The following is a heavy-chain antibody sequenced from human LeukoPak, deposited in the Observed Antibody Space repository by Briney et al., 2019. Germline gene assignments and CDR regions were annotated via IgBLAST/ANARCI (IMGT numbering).Heavy chain of an antibody. CDR3: ASDRIEVDAFDI. J-gene: IGHJ3*02. D-gene: IGHD2-15*01. V-gene: IGHV4-61*02. Sequence: SETLSLTCTVSGGSISSGSYLWSWIRQPAGKGLEWIGRIYTSGSTNYNPSLKSRVTISVDTSKNQFSLKLSSVTAADTAVYYCASDRIEVDAFDIWGQGTMVTVSS. CDR2: IYTSGST. CDR1: GGSISSGSYL.